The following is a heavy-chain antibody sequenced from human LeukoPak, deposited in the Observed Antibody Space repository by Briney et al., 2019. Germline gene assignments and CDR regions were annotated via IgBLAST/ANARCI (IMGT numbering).Heavy chain of an antibody. V-gene: IGHV3-23*01. J-gene: IGHJ4*02. Sequence: GGSLRLSCAASGFTFSSYAMTCVPQAPGKGLEWGSAMSGSVGSTYYAASVKGRFTISRDNSKNTLYLQMNRLRAEDTAVYYCAKESSGAVAGTGHPSGYWGQGTLVTVSS. CDR2: MSGSVGST. CDR1: GFTFSSYA. CDR3: AKESSGAVAGTGHPSGY. D-gene: IGHD6-19*01.